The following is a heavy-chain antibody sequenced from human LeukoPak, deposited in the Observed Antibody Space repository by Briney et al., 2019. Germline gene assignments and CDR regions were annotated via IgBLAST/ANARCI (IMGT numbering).Heavy chain of an antibody. CDR1: GYTFTGYC. CDR3: ARDINDFWSGYLPYYCYYGMDV. D-gene: IGHD3-3*01. CDR2: INPNSGGT. J-gene: IGHJ6*02. Sequence: ASVRVSCKASGYTFTGYCMHWVRQAPGQGVEWMGWINPNSGGTNYAQKFQGRVTMTRDTSISTAYMELSRLRSDDTAVYYCARDINDFWSGYLPYYCYYGMDVWGQGTTVTVSS. V-gene: IGHV1-2*02.